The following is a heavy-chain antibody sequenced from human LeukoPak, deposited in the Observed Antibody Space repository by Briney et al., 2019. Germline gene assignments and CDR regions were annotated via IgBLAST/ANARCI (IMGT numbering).Heavy chain of an antibody. Sequence: GGSLRLSCAASGFTFSSYGMHWVRQAPGKGLEWVAFIRYDGSNKYYADSVKGRFTISRDNSKNTLYLQMNGLRAEDTAVYYCAKSEYDILTGSDFGYWGQGTLVTVSS. CDR2: IRYDGSNK. CDR3: AKSEYDILTGSDFGY. D-gene: IGHD3-9*01. CDR1: GFTFSSYG. V-gene: IGHV3-30*02. J-gene: IGHJ4*02.